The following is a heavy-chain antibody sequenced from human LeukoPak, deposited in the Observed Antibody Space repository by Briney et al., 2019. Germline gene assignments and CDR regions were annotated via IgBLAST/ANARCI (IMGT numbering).Heavy chain of an antibody. J-gene: IGHJ3*02. CDR3: ARDRGSGSLNAFDI. V-gene: IGHV4-4*07. Sequence: SETLSLTCTVSGGSISSYYWSWIRQPAGKGLGWIGRIYTSGSTNYNPSLKSRVTMSVDTSKNQFSLKLSSVTTADTAVYYCARDRGSGSLNAFDIWGQGTMVTVSS. D-gene: IGHD3-10*01. CDR1: GGSISSYY. CDR2: IYTSGST.